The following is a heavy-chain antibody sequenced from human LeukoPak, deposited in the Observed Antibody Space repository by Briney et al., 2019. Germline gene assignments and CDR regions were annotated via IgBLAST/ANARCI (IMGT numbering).Heavy chain of an antibody. D-gene: IGHD6-19*01. CDR2: IYYSRST. V-gene: IGHV4-59*08. J-gene: IGHJ4*02. CDR1: GGSISSYY. Sequence: SETLSLTCTVSGGSISSYYWSWIRQPPGKGLEWIGYIYYSRSTNYNPSLKSRVTISVDTSKNQFSLKLSSVTAADTAVYYCARLVTAVAGTGFDYWGQGTLVTVSS. CDR3: ARLVTAVAGTGFDY.